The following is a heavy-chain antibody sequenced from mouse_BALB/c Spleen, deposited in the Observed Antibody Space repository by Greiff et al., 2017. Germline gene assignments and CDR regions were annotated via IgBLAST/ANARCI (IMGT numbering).Heavy chain of an antibody. CDR1: GFTFNTYA. D-gene: IGHD2-4*01. V-gene: IGHV10-1*02. Sequence: EVQRVESGGGLVQPKGSLKLSCAASGFTFNTYAMNWVRQAPGKGLEWVARIRSKSNNYATYYADSVKDRFTISRDDSQSMLYLQMNNLKTEDTAMYYCVRLYDYGDAMDYWGQGTSVTVSS. CDR3: VRLYDYGDAMDY. CDR2: IRSKSNNYAT. J-gene: IGHJ4*01.